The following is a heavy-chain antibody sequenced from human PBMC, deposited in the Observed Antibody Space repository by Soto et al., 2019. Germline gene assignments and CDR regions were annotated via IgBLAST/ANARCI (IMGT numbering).Heavy chain of an antibody. J-gene: IGHJ6*03. CDR2: INSDGSAT. CDR1: GXTFTTFW. D-gene: IGHD5-18*01. V-gene: IGHV3-74*01. CDR3: ARTLNVGYRYGYGYYMDV. Sequence: GGSLRLSCAASGXTFTTFWMNCVRQPPGKGLVWVSRINSDGSATDYADSVKGPFTISRDNAKSTVYLQMNGLRAEDTAVYYCARTLNVGYRYGYGYYMDVWGKGTTVPVSS.